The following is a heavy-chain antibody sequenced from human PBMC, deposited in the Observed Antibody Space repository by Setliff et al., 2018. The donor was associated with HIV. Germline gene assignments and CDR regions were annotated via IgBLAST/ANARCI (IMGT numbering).Heavy chain of an antibody. Sequence: PSETLSLTCTVSGGSISRYYWSWIRQPAGKGLEWTGRIYPSGNINYNPSLKSRLTMSIDTSKNQFSLKLSSVTATDTAVYYCARDAGPHYGSGPPLEYWGQGIQVTVSS. CDR1: GGSISRYY. J-gene: IGHJ4*02. V-gene: IGHV4-4*07. D-gene: IGHD3-10*01. CDR2: IYPSGNI. CDR3: ARDAGPHYGSGPPLEY.